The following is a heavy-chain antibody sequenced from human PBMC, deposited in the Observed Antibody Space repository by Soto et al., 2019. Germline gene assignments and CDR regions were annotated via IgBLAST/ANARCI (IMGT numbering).Heavy chain of an antibody. J-gene: IGHJ4*02. Sequence: QVQLVQSGAEVKKPGASVKVSCKASGYTFIHYYIHWVRQAPGQGLEWMAIINPNGGSTNYAQKFRVRVTVTSDTSTTTVSMELNSLGSGDTAVYFFARSLLQVDFWGQGTLVTVSS. CDR3: ARSLLQVDF. V-gene: IGHV1-46*01. CDR2: INPNGGST. CDR1: GYTFIHYY.